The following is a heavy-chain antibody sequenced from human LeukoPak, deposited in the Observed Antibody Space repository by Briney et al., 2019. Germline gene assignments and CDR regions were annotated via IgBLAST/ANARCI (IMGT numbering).Heavy chain of an antibody. CDR1: GFTFSGSA. J-gene: IGHJ4*02. D-gene: IGHD3-10*01. CDR3: ARRSGRRGPRYFDY. V-gene: IGHV3-73*01. CDR2: IRSKANSYAT. Sequence: GGSLKLSCAASGFTFSGSAMHWVRQASGKGLEWVGRIRSKANSYATAYAASVKGRFTISRDNAKNSLYLQMNSLRAEDTAVYYCARRSGRRGPRYFDYWGQGTLVTVSS.